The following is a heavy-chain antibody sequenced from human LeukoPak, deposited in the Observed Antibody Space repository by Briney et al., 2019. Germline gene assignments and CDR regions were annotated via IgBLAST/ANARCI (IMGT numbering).Heavy chain of an antibody. CDR1: CGSISSGGYY. Sequence: PSQTLSLTCTVSCGSISSGGYYWSWIRQHPGKGLEWIVYIYYSGSTYYNPSLKSRVTISVDTSKNQFSLKLSSVTAADTAVYYCARSRGYSYGLPPEFDYWGQGTLVTVSS. D-gene: IGHD5-18*01. CDR2: IYYSGST. J-gene: IGHJ4*02. CDR3: ARSRGYSYGLPPEFDY. V-gene: IGHV4-31*03.